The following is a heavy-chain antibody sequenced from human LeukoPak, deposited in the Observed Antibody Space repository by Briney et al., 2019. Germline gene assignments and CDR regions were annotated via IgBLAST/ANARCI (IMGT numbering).Heavy chain of an antibody. Sequence: GGSRRLSCAASGFTFSSYSMNWVRQAPGKGLEWVSSISSSSSYIYYADSVKGRFTISRDNAKNSLYLQMNSLRAEDTAVYYCARGEQQLTHDAFDIWGQGTMVTVSP. CDR2: ISSSSSYI. V-gene: IGHV3-21*01. D-gene: IGHD6-13*01. J-gene: IGHJ3*02. CDR1: GFTFSSYS. CDR3: ARGEQQLTHDAFDI.